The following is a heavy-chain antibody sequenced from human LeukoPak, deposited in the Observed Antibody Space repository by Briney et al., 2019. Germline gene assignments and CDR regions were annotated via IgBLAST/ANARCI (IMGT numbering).Heavy chain of an antibody. D-gene: IGHD5-18*01. J-gene: IGHJ4*02. CDR3: AKGPRGYSYGYGGDY. CDR1: GFTFSSYG. V-gene: IGHV3-30*02. Sequence: PGGSLRLSCTASGFTFSSYGMHWVRQAPGKGLEWVAFIRYDGSNKYYADSVKGRFTISRDNSTSTAYMQMNSLRAEDTAVYYCAKGPRGYSYGYGGDYWGQGTLVTVSS. CDR2: IRYDGSNK.